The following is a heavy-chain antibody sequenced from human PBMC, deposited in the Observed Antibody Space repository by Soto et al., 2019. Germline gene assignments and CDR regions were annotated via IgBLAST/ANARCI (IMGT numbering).Heavy chain of an antibody. CDR3: GREWDDFWSGPNWFDP. J-gene: IGHJ5*02. V-gene: IGHV4-59*01. D-gene: IGHD3-3*01. CDR1: EGYIVAYG. Sequence: LVPISVTSTVVEGYIVAYGGSCIRKTTGKGLEWIVYIYYSGSTNYNPSLKSRVTISVDTSKNQFSLKLSSVTAADTAVYYCGREWDDFWSGPNWFDPWGQGTLVTVSS. CDR2: IYYSGST.